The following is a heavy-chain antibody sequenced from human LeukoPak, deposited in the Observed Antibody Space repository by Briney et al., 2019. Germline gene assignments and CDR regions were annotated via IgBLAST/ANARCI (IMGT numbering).Heavy chain of an antibody. Sequence: GGSLRLSCAASGFTFSSYAMSWVRQAPGKGLEWVAVISYDGSNKYYADSVKGRFTISRDNSKNTLYLQMNSLRAEDTAVYYCARERRETGIAAAGTWFDPWGQGTLVTVSS. V-gene: IGHV3-30*04. J-gene: IGHJ5*02. D-gene: IGHD6-13*01. CDR3: ARERRETGIAAAGTWFDP. CDR2: ISYDGSNK. CDR1: GFTFSSYA.